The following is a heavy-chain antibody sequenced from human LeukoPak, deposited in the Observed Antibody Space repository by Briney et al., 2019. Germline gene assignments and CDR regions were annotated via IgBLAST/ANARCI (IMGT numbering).Heavy chain of an antibody. D-gene: IGHD3-10*01. J-gene: IGHJ4*02. CDR1: GGSISSGGYY. CDR2: IYYSGST. V-gene: IGHV4-31*03. CDR3: ARGPWDYRFGELLPIDY. Sequence: SETLSLTCTVSGGSISSGGYYWSWIRQHPGKGLEWIGYIYYSGSTYYNPSLKSRVTISVDTSKNQSSLKLSSVTAADTAVYYCARGPWDYRFGELLPIDYWGQGTLVTVSS.